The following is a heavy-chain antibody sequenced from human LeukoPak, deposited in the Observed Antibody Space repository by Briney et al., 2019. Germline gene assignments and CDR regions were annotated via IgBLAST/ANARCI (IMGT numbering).Heavy chain of an antibody. CDR2: ISSSGSTI. V-gene: IGHV3-11*01. CDR3: ARDLKGTHYYGSGSTDHGMDV. CDR1: GFTFSDYY. J-gene: IGHJ6*02. D-gene: IGHD3-10*01. Sequence: PGGSLRLSCAASGFTFSDYYMSWIRQAPGKGLEWVSYISSSGSTIYYADSVKGRFTISRDNAKNSLYLQMNSLRAEDTAVYYCARDLKGTHYYGSGSTDHGMDVWGQGTTVTVSS.